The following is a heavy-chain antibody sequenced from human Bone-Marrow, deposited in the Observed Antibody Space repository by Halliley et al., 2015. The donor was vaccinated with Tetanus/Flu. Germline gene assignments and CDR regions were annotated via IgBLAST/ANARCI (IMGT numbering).Heavy chain of an antibody. CDR2: IKSDGSST. J-gene: IGHJ4*02. Sequence: GLVGVSRIKSDGSSTNYADSVKGRFTISRDNAKNTLYLQMNSLRPEDTAVYYCARALGYDFDFWGQGTLVTVSS. V-gene: IGHV3-74*01. D-gene: IGHD5-18*01. CDR3: ARALGYDFDF.